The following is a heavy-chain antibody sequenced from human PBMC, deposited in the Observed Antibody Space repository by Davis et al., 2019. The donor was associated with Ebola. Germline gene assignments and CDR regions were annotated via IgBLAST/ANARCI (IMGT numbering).Heavy chain of an antibody. CDR3: ATGYIWGSYPEGS. CDR2: IYYSGST. J-gene: IGHJ4*02. Sequence: SETLSLTCTVPGGSISSYYWSWIRQPPVKGLEWIGHIYYSGSTNYNPALKSRVTISVDTSKNQFSLKLSSVTAADTAVYYCATGYIWGSYPEGSWGQGTLVTVSS. CDR1: GGSISSYY. D-gene: IGHD3-16*02. V-gene: IGHV4-59*01.